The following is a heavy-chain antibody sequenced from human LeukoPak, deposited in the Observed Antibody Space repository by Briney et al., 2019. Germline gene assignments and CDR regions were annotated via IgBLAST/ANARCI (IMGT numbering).Heavy chain of an antibody. CDR2: ISAYNGNT. J-gene: IGHJ6*03. Sequence: ASVKVSCKASGYTFTSYGISWVRQAPGQGLEWMGWISAYNGNTNYAQKLQGRVTMTTDTSTSTAYMELRSLRSDDTAVYYCARDQSYYDSNGRGYYYYYMDVWGKGTTVTVSS. CDR1: GYTFTSYG. V-gene: IGHV1-18*01. D-gene: IGHD3-22*01. CDR3: ARDQSYYDSNGRGYYYYYMDV.